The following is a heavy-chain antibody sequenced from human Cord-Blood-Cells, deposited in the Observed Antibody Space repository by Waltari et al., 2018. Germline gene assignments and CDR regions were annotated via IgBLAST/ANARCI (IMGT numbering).Heavy chain of an antibody. CDR1: GGSFSGYY. D-gene: IGHD6-13*01. V-gene: IGHV4-34*01. J-gene: IGHJ4*02. CDR2: INHSGST. Sequence: QVQLQQWGAGLLKPSETLSLTCAVHGGSFSGYYWTWIRQPPGTGLEWMGEINHSGSTNYYPSLKSRVTISVDTSKNQFSLKLSSVTAADTAVYYCARGELIAAAYYFDYWGQGTLVTVSS. CDR3: ARGELIAAAYYFDY.